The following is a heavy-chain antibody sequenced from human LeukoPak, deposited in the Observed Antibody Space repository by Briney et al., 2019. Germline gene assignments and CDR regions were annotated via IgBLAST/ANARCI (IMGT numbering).Heavy chain of an antibody. J-gene: IGHJ6*03. CDR2: INHSGST. CDR3: ARGLINYYYYYMDV. Sequence: ETLSLTCAVYGGSFSGYYWSWLRQPPGKGLEWIGEINHSGSTNYNPSLKSRVTISVDTSKNQFSLKLSSVTAADTAVYYCARGLINYYYYYMDVWGKGTTVTVSS. D-gene: IGHD3-22*01. CDR1: GGSFSGYY. V-gene: IGHV4-34*01.